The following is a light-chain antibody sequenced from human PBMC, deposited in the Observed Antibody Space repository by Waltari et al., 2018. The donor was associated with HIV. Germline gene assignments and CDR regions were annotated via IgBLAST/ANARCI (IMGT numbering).Light chain of an antibody. CDR2: LGS. CDR1: PSLLHSNGYNY. Sequence: DIVMTQSPLSQPVTPGEPASISCRSSPSLLHSNGYNYLDWYLQKPGQSPQLLIYLGSNRAAGVPDRFSGSGSGTDFTLKISRVEAEDVGVYYCMQALQTPLYTFGQGTKLEIK. J-gene: IGKJ2*01. V-gene: IGKV2-28*01. CDR3: MQALQTPLYT.